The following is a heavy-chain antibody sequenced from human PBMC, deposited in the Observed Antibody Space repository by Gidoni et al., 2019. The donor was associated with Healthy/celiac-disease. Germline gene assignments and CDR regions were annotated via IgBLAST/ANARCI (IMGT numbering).Heavy chain of an antibody. D-gene: IGHD1-26*01. CDR3: AGRSGSYYYYYYYGMDV. CDR2: IIPIFGTA. J-gene: IGHJ6*02. V-gene: IGHV1-69*06. Sequence: QVQLVQSGAEVKKPGSSVKVSCKASGGTFSSYAISWVRQAPGQGLEWMGGIIPIFGTANYAQKFQGRVTITADKSTSTAYMELSSLRSEDTAVYYCAGRSGSYYYYYYYGMDVWGQGTTVTVSS. CDR1: GGTFSSYA.